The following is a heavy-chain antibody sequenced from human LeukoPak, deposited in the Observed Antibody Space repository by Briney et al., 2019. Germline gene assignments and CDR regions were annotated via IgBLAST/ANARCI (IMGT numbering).Heavy chain of an antibody. CDR2: IWYDGSNK. CDR3: ARTYALDAFDI. V-gene: IGHV3-33*01. Sequence: GRSLRLSCAASGFTFSSYGMHWVRQAPGKGLEWVAVIWYDGSNKYYAVSVKGRFTISRDNSKNTLYLQMNSLRAEDTAVYYCARTYALDAFDIWGQGTMVTVSS. CDR1: GFTFSSYG. D-gene: IGHD2-8*01. J-gene: IGHJ3*02.